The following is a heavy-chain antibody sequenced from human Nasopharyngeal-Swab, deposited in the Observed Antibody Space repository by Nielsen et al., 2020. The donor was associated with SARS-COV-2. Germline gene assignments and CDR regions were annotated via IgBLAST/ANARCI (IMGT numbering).Heavy chain of an antibody. CDR1: GFTFSSYA. CDR3: AKDLSLVVITTPNY. D-gene: IGHD3-22*01. Sequence: GGSLRLSCAASGFTFSSYAMSWVRQAPGKGLEWVSAISGCGGSTYYADSVKGRFTISRDNSKNTLYLQMNSLRAEDTAVYYCAKDLSLVVITTPNYWGQGTLVTVSS. V-gene: IGHV3-23*01. J-gene: IGHJ4*02. CDR2: ISGCGGST.